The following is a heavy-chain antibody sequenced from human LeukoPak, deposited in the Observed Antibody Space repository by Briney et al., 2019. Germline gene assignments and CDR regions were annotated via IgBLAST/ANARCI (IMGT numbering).Heavy chain of an antibody. Sequence: SETLSLTCTVSGGSISSGGYYWRWLRQHPGKGLEWIWYLYYSGSTYYNPSLKSRLTISVDTSKNQFSLKLSSVTAADTAVYYCARGGNAFDIWGQGTMVTVSS. CDR1: GGSISSGGYY. V-gene: IGHV4-31*03. CDR3: ARGGNAFDI. CDR2: LYYSGST. J-gene: IGHJ3*02. D-gene: IGHD1-26*01.